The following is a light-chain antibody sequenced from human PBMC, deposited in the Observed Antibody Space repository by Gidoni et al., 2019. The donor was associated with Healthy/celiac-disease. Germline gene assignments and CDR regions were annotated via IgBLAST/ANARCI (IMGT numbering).Light chain of an antibody. CDR3: SSYTSSSTLV. J-gene: IGLJ1*01. Sequence: QSALTQPASVSGSPGQSITISCTGTSSDVGGYNYVSWNQQHPGKAHKLIIYDVSNRPAGVSNRFSGSKSGNTASLTISGLQAEDEADYYCSSYTSSSTLVFGTGTKVTVL. CDR1: SSDVGGYNY. CDR2: DVS. V-gene: IGLV2-14*01.